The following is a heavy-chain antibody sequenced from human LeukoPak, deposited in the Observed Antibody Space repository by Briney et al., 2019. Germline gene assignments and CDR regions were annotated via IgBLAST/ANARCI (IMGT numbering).Heavy chain of an antibody. D-gene: IGHD3-10*02. CDR2: IYSGGST. CDR1: GLTVSSNY. Sequence: GGSLRLSCAASGLTVSSNYMSWVRQAPGKGLEWVSVIYSGGSTYYADSVKGRFTISRDNSKNTLYLQMDSLRAEDTAVYYCAKDLHGDYVRWGDYWGQGTLVTVSS. V-gene: IGHV3-53*01. J-gene: IGHJ4*02. CDR3: AKDLHGDYVRWGDY.